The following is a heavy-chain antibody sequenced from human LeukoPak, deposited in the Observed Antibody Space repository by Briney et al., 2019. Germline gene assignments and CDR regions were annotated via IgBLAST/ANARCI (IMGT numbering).Heavy chain of an antibody. V-gene: IGHV1-18*01. D-gene: IGHD3-22*01. CDR2: ISAYNGNT. Sequence: ASVKVSCKASGYTFTSYGISWVRQAPGQGLEWMGWISAYNGNTNYAQKLQGRVTMTTDTSTSTAYMELRSLRSDDTAVYYCARDWQDGERITMIVAPPRGWFDPWGQGTLVTVSS. J-gene: IGHJ5*02. CDR3: ARDWQDGERITMIVAPPRGWFDP. CDR1: GYTFTSYG.